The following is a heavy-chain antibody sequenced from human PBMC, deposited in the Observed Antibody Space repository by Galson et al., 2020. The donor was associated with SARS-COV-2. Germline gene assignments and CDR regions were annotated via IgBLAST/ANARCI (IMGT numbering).Heavy chain of an antibody. D-gene: IGHD3-22*01. CDR1: GGSFSGYY. V-gene: IGHV4-34*01. CDR3: ARGQRKRGVVVITYYYYYYMDV. J-gene: IGHJ6*03. CDR2: INHSGST. Sequence: SQTLSLSCAVSGGSFSGYYWSWIRQPPGKGLEWIGEINHSGSTNYNPSLKSRVTISVDTSKNQFSLKLSSVTAADTAVYYCARGQRKRGVVVITYYYYYYMDVWGKGTTVTVSS.